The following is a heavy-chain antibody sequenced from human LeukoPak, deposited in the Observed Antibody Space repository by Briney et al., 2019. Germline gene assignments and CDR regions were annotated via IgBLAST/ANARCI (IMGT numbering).Heavy chain of an antibody. D-gene: IGHD3-3*01. CDR2: IYYSGST. V-gene: IGHV4-30-4*08. J-gene: IGHJ4*02. CDR1: GGSISSGDYY. CDR3: ARAGALEYYFDY. Sequence: PSQTLSLTCTVSGGSISSGDYYWSWIRQPPGKGLEWIGYIYYSGSTYYNPSLKSRVTISVDTSKNQFSLKLSSVTAADTAVYYCARAGALEYYFDYWGQGTLVTVSS.